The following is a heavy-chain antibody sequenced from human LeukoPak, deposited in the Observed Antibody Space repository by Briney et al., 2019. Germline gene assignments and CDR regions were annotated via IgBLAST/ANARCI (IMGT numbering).Heavy chain of an antibody. D-gene: IGHD2-2*01. J-gene: IGHJ4*02. V-gene: IGHV3-23*01. CDR1: GFTFSSYA. CDR2: ISGSGGST. CDR3: AKASRGYCSSTSCYVGHY. Sequence: GGSLRLSCPASGFTFSSYAMSWVRQAPGKGLEWVSAISGSGGSTYYADSVKGRFTISRDNSKNTLYLQMNSLRAEDTAVYYCAKASRGYCSSTSCYVGHYWGQGTLVTVSS.